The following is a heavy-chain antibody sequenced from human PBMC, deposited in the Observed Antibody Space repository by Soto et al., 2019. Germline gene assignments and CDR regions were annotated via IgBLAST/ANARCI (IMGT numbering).Heavy chain of an antibody. V-gene: IGHV2-5*01. CDR1: GVSLTTNREG. CDR2: IYWNDDK. Sequence: RTQTLTVTVTISGVSLTTNREGVGLIRQAPGKALEWLALIYWNDDKRYSPSLKSRLTITKDTSKNQVVLTMTNMDPVDTATYYCALQTYYYGSGTPLDYWGQGTLVTVSS. D-gene: IGHD3-10*01. J-gene: IGHJ4*02. CDR3: ALQTYYYGSGTPLDY.